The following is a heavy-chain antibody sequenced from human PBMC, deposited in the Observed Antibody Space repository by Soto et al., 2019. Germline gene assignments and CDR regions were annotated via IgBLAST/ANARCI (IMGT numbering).Heavy chain of an antibody. CDR3: ARASPSTSDRLCSRTLCYIPLH. Sequence: ASVKVSCKASGYRFTSYSMHWVRQAPGQGLEWMGISNPGDGTTNYAQKFQGRVTITADESTGTVYMEISSLRSEDTAVYFCARASPSTSDRLCSRTLCYIPLHWGQGTLVTVSS. CDR1: GYRFTSYS. V-gene: IGHV1-46*01. J-gene: IGHJ4*02. D-gene: IGHD2-2*02. CDR2: SNPGDGTT.